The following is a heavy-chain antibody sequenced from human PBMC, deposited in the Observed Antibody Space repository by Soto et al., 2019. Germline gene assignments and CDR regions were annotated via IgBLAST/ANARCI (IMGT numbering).Heavy chain of an antibody. V-gene: IGHV6-1*01. CDR1: GDSVSSNSAA. CDR3: ARFPTGVTTRGVYYYGMDV. J-gene: IGHJ6*02. D-gene: IGHD4-4*01. Sequence: SQTLSLTCAISGDSVSSNSAAWNWIRQSPSRGLEWLGRTYYRSRWYNDYAVSVKSRITVNPDTSKNQFSLHLNSVTPEDTAVYYCARFPTGVTTRGVYYYGMDVWGQGTTVTVSS. CDR2: TYYRSRWYN.